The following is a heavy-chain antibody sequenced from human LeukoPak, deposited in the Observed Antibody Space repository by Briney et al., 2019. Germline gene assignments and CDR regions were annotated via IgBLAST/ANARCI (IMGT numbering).Heavy chain of an antibody. CDR2: ISSSSSYI. V-gene: IGHV3-21*01. CDR3: ARDLKDRITGTTFDY. Sequence: GGSLRLSCVASGFTFSSYSMNWVRQAPGKGLEWVSSISSSSSYIYYADSVKGRFTISRDNAKNSLYLQMSSLRAEDTAVYYCARDLKDRITGTTFDYWGQGTLVTVSS. D-gene: IGHD1-7*01. J-gene: IGHJ4*02. CDR1: GFTFSSYS.